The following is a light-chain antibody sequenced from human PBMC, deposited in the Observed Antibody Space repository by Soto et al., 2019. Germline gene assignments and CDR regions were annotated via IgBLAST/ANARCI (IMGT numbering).Light chain of an antibody. Sequence: DIVRTQSPDSLAVSLGERATINCKSSQSVLYSSNDKNFLTWYQQKPGQPPKLLIYWASTRESGVPDRFSGSGSGTDFTLTISSLQAEDVAVYYCHQYYSAPWTFGQGTKVEIK. CDR3: HQYYSAPWT. CDR2: WAS. J-gene: IGKJ1*01. CDR1: QSVLYSSNDKNF. V-gene: IGKV4-1*01.